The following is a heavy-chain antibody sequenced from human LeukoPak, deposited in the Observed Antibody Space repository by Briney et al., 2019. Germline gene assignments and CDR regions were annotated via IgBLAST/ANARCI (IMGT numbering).Heavy chain of an antibody. CDR3: VKARYTQVGP. V-gene: IGHV3-64D*06. CDR2: ISSNGGST. J-gene: IGHJ5*02. D-gene: IGHD2-2*02. CDR1: GFAFSSYA. Sequence: GGSLRLSCSASGFAFSSYAMHWVRQAPGKGLEYVSAISSNGGSTYYADSVKGRFTISRDNSKNTLYLQMSSLRAEDTAVYYCVKARYTQVGPWGQGTLVTVSS.